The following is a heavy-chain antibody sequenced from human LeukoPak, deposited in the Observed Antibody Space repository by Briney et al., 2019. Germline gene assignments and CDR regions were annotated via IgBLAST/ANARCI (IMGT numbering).Heavy chain of an antibody. Sequence: PSETLSLTCAVYGGSFSGYYWSWIRQPPGKGLEWIGEINHSGSTNYNPSLKSRVTISVDTSKNQFSLKLSSVTAADTAVYYCARGVITMVRGVIIPSYYYYGMDVWGQGTTVTVSS. D-gene: IGHD3-10*01. J-gene: IGHJ6*02. CDR2: INHSGST. CDR1: GGSFSGYY. V-gene: IGHV4-34*01. CDR3: ARGVITMVRGVIIPSYYYYGMDV.